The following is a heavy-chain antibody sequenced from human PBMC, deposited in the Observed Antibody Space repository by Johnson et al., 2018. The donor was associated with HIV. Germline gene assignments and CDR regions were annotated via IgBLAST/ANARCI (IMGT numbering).Heavy chain of an antibody. D-gene: IGHD3-22*01. CDR2: ISGSGGST. CDR1: GFTFSSYA. Sequence: VQLVESGGGLVQPGGSLRLSCAASGFTFSSYAMSWVRQAPGTGLEWVSAISGSGGSTSYADPVKGRFTISEDNATNTLYLQMNSLIAEDTAVYYCAKVGQYYYDSSGSYAFDIWGQGTMVTVSS. V-gene: IGHV3-23*04. J-gene: IGHJ3*02. CDR3: AKVGQYYYDSSGSYAFDI.